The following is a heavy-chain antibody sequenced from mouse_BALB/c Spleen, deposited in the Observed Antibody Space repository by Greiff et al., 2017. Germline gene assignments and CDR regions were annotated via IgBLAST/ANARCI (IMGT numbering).Heavy chain of an antibody. J-gene: IGHJ4*01. CDR2: IWSGGST. CDR3: ACYDDEADYYAMDY. Sequence: VQLMESGPGLVQPSQCLSITCTASGFSFTSYGVHWVRQSPGKGLEWLGVIWSGGSTDYNAAFISRLSISKDNSKSKVFFKMNSLQASDTAIYYCACYDDEADYYAMDYWGQGTSVTVSS. D-gene: IGHD2-4*01. CDR1: GFSFTSYG. V-gene: IGHV2-2*02.